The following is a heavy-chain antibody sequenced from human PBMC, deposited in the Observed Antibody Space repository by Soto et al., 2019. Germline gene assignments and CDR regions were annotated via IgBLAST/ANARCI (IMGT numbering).Heavy chain of an antibody. CDR3: ARGRVVATTYLDD. J-gene: IGHJ4*02. D-gene: IGHD5-12*01. CDR2: FYHTGIT. V-gene: IGHV4-38-2*01. Sequence: SETLSLTCGVSGYFISSGYYWSWIRQTPGKGLEWIGSFYHTGITYSNPSLKSRVTISADTSKNQFSLNLTSVNAADTAVYYCARGRVVATTYLDDWGQGILVTVSS. CDR1: GYFISSGYY.